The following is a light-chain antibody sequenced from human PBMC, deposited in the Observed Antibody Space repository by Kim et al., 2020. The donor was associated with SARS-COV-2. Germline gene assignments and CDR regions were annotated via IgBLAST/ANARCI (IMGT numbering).Light chain of an antibody. CDR1: QDIRNH. CDR2: GAS. J-gene: IGKJ4*01. CDR3: QQFDTYPFT. V-gene: IGKV1-16*01. Sequence: GGDDGTISCRASQDIRNHVAWLQQKPGTAPRSLIYGASSLHIGVPSRFGGSGYGTEFILTIDSLQPEDFATYYCQQFDTYPFTFGGGTKVDIK.